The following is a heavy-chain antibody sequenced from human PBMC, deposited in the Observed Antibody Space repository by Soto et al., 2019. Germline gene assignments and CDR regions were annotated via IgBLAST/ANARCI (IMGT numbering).Heavy chain of an antibody. V-gene: IGHV3-48*02. CDR3: ARGGAPYDFWSGYYLAGHFDY. J-gene: IGHJ4*02. CDR2: ISSSSSTI. CDR1: GFTFSSYS. Sequence: GGSLRLSCAASGFTFSSYSMNWVRQAPGKGLEWVSYISSSSSTIYYADSVKGRFTISRDNAKNSLYLQMNSLRDEDTAVYYCARGGAPYDFWSGYYLAGHFDYWGQGTLVTVSS. D-gene: IGHD3-3*01.